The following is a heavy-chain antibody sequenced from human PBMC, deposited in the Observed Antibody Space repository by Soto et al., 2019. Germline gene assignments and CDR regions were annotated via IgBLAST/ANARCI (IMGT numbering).Heavy chain of an antibody. D-gene: IGHD5-18*01. CDR3: ATRYSYGPEDFGSLDY. J-gene: IGHJ4*02. V-gene: IGHV1-69*12. CDR1: GGTFSSYA. Sequence: QVQLVQSGAEVKKPGSSVKVSCKASGGTFSSYAISWVRQAPGQGLEWMGGIIPIFGTANYAQKFQGRVTITADESTSTAYMELSSLRSKDTAVYYCATRYSYGPEDFGSLDYWGQGTLVTVSS. CDR2: IIPIFGTA.